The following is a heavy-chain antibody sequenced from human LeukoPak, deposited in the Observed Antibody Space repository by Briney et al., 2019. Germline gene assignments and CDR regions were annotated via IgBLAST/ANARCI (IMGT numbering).Heavy chain of an antibody. CDR2: IYSGGST. D-gene: IGHD3-22*01. CDR3: ARDIDYDSSGYYWDY. J-gene: IGHJ4*02. V-gene: IGHV3-66*01. CDR1: GFTVSSNY. Sequence: GGSLRPSCAASGFTVSSNYMSWVRQAPGKGLEWVSVIYSGGSTYYADSVKGRFTISRDNSKNTLYLQMNSLRAEDTAVYYCARDIDYDSSGYYWDYWGQGTLVTVSS.